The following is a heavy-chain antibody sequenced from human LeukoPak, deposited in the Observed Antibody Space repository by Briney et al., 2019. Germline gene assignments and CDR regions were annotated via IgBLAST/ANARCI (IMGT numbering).Heavy chain of an antibody. V-gene: IGHV4-59*12. CDR1: GGSISSYY. CDR2: IYYSGST. Sequence: SETLSLTCTVSGGSISSYYWSWIRQPPGKGLEWIGYIYYSGSTNYNPSLKSRVTISVDTSKNQFSLKLSSVTAADTALYYCARGRIAAAPFDYWGQGTLVTVSS. D-gene: IGHD6-13*01. J-gene: IGHJ4*02. CDR3: ARGRIAAAPFDY.